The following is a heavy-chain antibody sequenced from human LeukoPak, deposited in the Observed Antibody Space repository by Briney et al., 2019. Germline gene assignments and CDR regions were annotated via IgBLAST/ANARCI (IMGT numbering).Heavy chain of an antibody. CDR1: GFTFSDYY. Sequence: GGSLRLSCAASGFTFSDYYMSWIRQAPGKGLEWVSYINSIGSTIYYADSVKGRFTISRDNAKNSLYLQMNSLRAEDTAVYYCARDRYYDSSGYYSNYYYYYMDVWGKGTTVTVSS. V-gene: IGHV3-11*01. CDR2: INSIGSTI. J-gene: IGHJ6*03. CDR3: ARDRYYDSSGYYSNYYYYYMDV. D-gene: IGHD3-22*01.